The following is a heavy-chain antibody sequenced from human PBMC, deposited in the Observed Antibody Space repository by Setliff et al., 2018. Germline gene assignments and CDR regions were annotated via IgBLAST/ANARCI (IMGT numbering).Heavy chain of an antibody. CDR2: VYHSGSS. V-gene: IGHV4-38-2*02. Sequence: LSLTCTVSGYPISRGFYWGWIRQSPGKGLEWIGSVYHSGSSYQNPSLRSRIAVSVDTSKTQFSLKLNSMTTADTAVYYCARGGTYRYFDYWGQGALVTVSS. CDR1: GYPISRGFY. CDR3: ARGGTYRYFDY. J-gene: IGHJ4*02.